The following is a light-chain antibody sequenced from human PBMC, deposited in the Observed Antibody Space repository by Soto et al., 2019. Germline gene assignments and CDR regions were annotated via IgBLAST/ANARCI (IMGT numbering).Light chain of an antibody. CDR1: QSVSSAY. Sequence: EIVLTQSPGTLSLSPGERATLSCRASQSVSSAYLAWYQHKPGQPPTLLIYAASSRVTGIPDRFSGSGSGTAVTLTISRLEPEDFAVHYCQLYGSSSTWTFGQGTKVEIK. CDR3: QLYGSSSTWT. V-gene: IGKV3-20*01. CDR2: AAS. J-gene: IGKJ1*01.